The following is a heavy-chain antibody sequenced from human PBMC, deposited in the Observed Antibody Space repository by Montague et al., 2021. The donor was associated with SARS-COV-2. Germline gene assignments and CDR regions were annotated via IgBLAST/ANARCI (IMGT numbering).Heavy chain of an antibody. V-gene: IGHV4-30-2*01. CDR2: IYHSGST. J-gene: IGHJ6*02. CDR1: GRSISSGGYS. D-gene: IGHD3-10*01. CDR3: ARGSMVRGGKVYYGVDV. Sequence: TLSLTCAVSGRSISSGGYSWNWIRQPPGKGLEWIGYIYHSGSTYYNPSLKSRVTISLDSSKNQFSLNLTSVTAADTAVDYCARGSMVRGGKVYYGVDVWGPGTTVTVSS.